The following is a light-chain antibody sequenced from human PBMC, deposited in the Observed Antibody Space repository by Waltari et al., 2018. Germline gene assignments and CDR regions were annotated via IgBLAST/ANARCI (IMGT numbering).Light chain of an antibody. CDR3: NSYAGNNNLV. J-gene: IGLJ2*01. CDR1: SSALGGHTS. CDR2: EVT. Sequence: QSALTPPPSSSGSPRQSVTLSCSGTSSALGGHTSLPWYQQHPGKAPKLVIYEVTKRPSGVPVRFSGSKSGNTASLTVSGLQAEDEADYYCNSYAGNNNLVFGGGTKLTVL. V-gene: IGLV2-8*01.